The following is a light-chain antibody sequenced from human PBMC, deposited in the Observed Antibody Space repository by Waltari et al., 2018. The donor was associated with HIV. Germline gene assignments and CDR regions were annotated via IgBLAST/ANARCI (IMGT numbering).Light chain of an antibody. V-gene: IGLV3-25*03. Sequence: YELTQSPSMSVSPGQTARISCSGDALPMKYCFWYQQKPGQAPVLLIYKDIERPSWVPERVSASSSGTTVILTISGVQAEDEAVYYCQSTDSGGTHVVFGGGTKLTVL. J-gene: IGLJ2*01. CDR2: KDI. CDR1: ALPMKY. CDR3: QSTDSGGTHVV.